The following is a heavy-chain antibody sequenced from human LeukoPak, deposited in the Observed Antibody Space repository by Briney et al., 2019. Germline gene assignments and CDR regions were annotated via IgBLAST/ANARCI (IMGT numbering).Heavy chain of an antibody. V-gene: IGHV1-2*02. CDR1: GYTFTGYY. J-gene: IGHJ5*02. D-gene: IGHD2-2*02. Sequence: ASVTVSCKASGYTFTGYYMHWVRQAPGQGLEWMGWINPNSGGTNYAQKFQGRVTMTRDTYISTAYMELSRLRSDDTAVYYCARSRYCSSTSCHTINWFDPWGQGTLVTVSS. CDR3: ARSRYCSSTSCHTINWFDP. CDR2: INPNSGGT.